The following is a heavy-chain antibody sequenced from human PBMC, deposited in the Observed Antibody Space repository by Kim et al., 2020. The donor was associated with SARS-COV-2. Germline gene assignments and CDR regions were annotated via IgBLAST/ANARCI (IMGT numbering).Heavy chain of an antibody. J-gene: IGHJ1*01. CDR1: GFTFNNYA. V-gene: IGHV3-23*01. D-gene: IGHD6-19*01. CDR2: IRDNGGSA. Sequence: GGSLRLSCAASGFTFNNYAMSWVRQAPGKGLEWVAGIRDNGGSAKYADSVKGPFSISRDNSKNTLYLQMDSLRAEDTAVYYCAKVSSGSSGWFEYFHHLGQGTPGTVSS. CDR3: AKVSSGSSGWFEYFHH.